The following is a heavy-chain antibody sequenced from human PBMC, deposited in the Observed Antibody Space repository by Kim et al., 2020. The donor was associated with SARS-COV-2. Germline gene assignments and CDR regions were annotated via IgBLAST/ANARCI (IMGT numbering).Heavy chain of an antibody. J-gene: IGHJ3*02. CDR2: IHPGDSDT. V-gene: IGHV5-51*01. CDR3: ARTQYCSSTSCYKIHSFDI. CDR1: EFTFTTYW. Sequence: GESLKISCKASEFTFTTYWIGWVRQMPGKGLEWMGIIHPGDSDTRYSPSFQGQVTISADRSISTAYLQWSSLKASDSAMYYCARTQYCSSTSCYKIHSFDIWGQGTMVTVSS. D-gene: IGHD2-2*02.